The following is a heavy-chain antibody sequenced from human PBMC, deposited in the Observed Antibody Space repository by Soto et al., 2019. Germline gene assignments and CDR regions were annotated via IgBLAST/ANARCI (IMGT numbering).Heavy chain of an antibody. CDR1: GATFSGYS. Sequence: QVQLVQSGAEVKKPGSSVKVSCKASGATFSGYSITWGRQAPGQGLEWMGEIIPIFGTANYAQKFQGRVTITADESTSTAYMELSSLRSEDTAVYYCARDGGRHSGGIDYWGQGTLVTVSS. V-gene: IGHV1-69*01. J-gene: IGHJ4*02. D-gene: IGHD1-26*01. CDR3: ARDGGRHSGGIDY. CDR2: IIPIFGTA.